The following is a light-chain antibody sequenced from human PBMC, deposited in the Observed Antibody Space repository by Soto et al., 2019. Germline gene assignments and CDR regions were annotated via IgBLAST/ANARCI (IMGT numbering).Light chain of an antibody. Sequence: EIVLTQSPGTLSLSPGERATLSCSASQSVTSNYLAWYQQKPGQAPRLLIYGASSRATGIPDRFSGSGSGTDFTLSISRLEPEDCAVYYCQQYGSSPRFGQGTKVDIK. CDR1: QSVTSNY. CDR2: GAS. J-gene: IGKJ1*01. V-gene: IGKV3-20*01. CDR3: QQYGSSPR.